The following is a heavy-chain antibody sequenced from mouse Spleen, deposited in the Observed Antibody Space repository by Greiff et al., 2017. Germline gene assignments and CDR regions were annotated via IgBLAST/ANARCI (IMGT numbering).Heavy chain of an antibody. CDR1: GYTFTSYW. Sequence: QVQLKQPGAELVRPGSSVKLSCKASGYTFTSYWMDWVKQRPGQGLEWIGNIYPSDSETHYNQKFKDKAKLTAVTSASTAYMELSSLTNEDSAVYYCTRSGYYGDYGAYWGQGTLVTVSA. J-gene: IGHJ3*01. V-gene: IGHV1-61*01. CDR2: IYPSDSET. D-gene: IGHD2-13*01. CDR3: TRSGYYGDYGAY.